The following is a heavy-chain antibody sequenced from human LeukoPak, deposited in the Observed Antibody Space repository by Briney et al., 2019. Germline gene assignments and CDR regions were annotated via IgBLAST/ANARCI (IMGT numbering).Heavy chain of an antibody. J-gene: IGHJ5*02. CDR2: IIPIFGTA. Sequence: ASVKVSCKASGSTCSSYAISWVRQAPGQGLEWMGGIIPIFGTANDAQKFQGRVTITTDESTSTAYMELSSLRSEDTAVYYCATRQGFLSANWFDPWGQGTLVTVSS. CDR1: GSTCSSYA. D-gene: IGHD3-3*01. V-gene: IGHV1-69*05. CDR3: ATRQGFLSANWFDP.